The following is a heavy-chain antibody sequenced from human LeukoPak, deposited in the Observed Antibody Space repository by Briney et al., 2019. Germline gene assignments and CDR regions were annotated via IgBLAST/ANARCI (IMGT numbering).Heavy chain of an antibody. Sequence: SVKVSCKASGGTFSSHAISWVRQAPGQGLEWMGGIIPIFGTANYAQKFQGRVTITTDESTSTAYMELSSLRSEDTAVYYCARLGSLYYYDSSGSPWGQGTLVTVSS. CDR2: IIPIFGTA. CDR3: ARLGSLYYYDSSGSP. V-gene: IGHV1-69*05. J-gene: IGHJ5*02. D-gene: IGHD3-22*01. CDR1: GGTFSSHA.